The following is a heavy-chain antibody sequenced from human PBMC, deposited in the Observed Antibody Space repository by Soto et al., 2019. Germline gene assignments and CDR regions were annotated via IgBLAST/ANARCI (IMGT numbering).Heavy chain of an antibody. Sequence: EVQLLESGGGLVQPGGSLRLSCAASGFTFSSYAMSWVRQAPGKGLEWVSIIGVGGGDRYYPESVKGRCTISRDNSRDTLYLEMNSLRDEDTAVYYFARVRFGELVWGQGTLVAVSS. CDR3: ARVRFGELV. CDR1: GFTFSSYA. J-gene: IGHJ4*02. V-gene: IGHV3-23*01. D-gene: IGHD3-10*01. CDR2: IGVGGGDR.